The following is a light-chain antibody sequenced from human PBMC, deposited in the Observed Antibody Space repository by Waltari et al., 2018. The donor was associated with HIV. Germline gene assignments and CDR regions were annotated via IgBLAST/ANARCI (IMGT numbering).Light chain of an antibody. J-gene: IGKJ4*01. CDR2: GAT. CDR3: QTYNGPPFA. V-gene: IGKV1-27*01. CDR1: QGVRQY. Sequence: DIQMTQSPSSLSASVRDRVTITCRASQGVRQYVAWYHQRPGEPPKVVIYGATILQAGVEPRFSASGSGTDFSLTISSLRAEDLGIYYCQTYNGPPFAFGGGTKV.